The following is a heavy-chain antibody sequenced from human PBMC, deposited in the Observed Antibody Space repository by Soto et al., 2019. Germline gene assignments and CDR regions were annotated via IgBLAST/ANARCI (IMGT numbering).Heavy chain of an antibody. V-gene: IGHV1-8*01. CDR2: MNPNSGDT. Sequence: QVQLVQSGAEVKKPGASVKVSCKASGYTFTSYDINWVRQTTGQGLEWMGWMNPNSGDTGYAQKFQGRVTMTRNTSISTAYMELSNLRSEDTAVYYCARGPGYCTYGVCYYYYMDVWGKGTTVTVSS. J-gene: IGHJ6*03. D-gene: IGHD2-8*01. CDR1: GYTFTSYD. CDR3: ARGPGYCTYGVCYYYYMDV.